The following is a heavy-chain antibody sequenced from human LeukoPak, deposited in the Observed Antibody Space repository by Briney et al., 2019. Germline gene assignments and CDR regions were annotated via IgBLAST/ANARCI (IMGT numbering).Heavy chain of an antibody. CDR1: GGSFSGYY. J-gene: IGHJ4*02. D-gene: IGHD5-18*01. Sequence: SETLSLTCAVYGGSFSGYYWSWIRQPPGKGLEWIGEINHSRSTNYNPSLKSRVTISVDTSKNQFSLKLSSVTAADTAVYYCARGKLRGYSYGPLDYWGQGTLVTVSS. V-gene: IGHV4-34*01. CDR2: INHSRST. CDR3: ARGKLRGYSYGPLDY.